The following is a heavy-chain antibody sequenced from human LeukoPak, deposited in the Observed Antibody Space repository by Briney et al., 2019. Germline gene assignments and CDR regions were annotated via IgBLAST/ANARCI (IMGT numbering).Heavy chain of an antibody. CDR1: GFTFSSYE. Sequence: GGSLRLSCAASGFTFSSYEMNWVRQAPEKGLEWVSYISSSGSTIYYADSVKGRFTISRDNAKNSLYLQMNSLRAEDTAVYYCARVDYSGDYWGQGTLVTVSS. V-gene: IGHV3-48*03. CDR2: ISSSGSTI. CDR3: ARVDYSGDY. D-gene: IGHD2-2*03. J-gene: IGHJ4*02.